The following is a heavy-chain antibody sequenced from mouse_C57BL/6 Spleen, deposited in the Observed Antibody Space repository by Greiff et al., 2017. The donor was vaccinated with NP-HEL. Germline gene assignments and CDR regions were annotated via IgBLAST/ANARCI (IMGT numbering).Heavy chain of an antibody. V-gene: IGHV1-81*01. D-gene: IGHD1-1*01. CDR2: IYPRSGNT. J-gene: IGHJ1*03. CDR3: ARNYGRSYGYFDV. CDR1: GYTFTSYG. Sequence: VQLQQSGAELARPGASVKLSCKASGYTFTSYGISWVKQSTGQGLEWIGEIYPRSGNTYYNEKFKGKATLTADKSSSTAYMELRSLTSEDSAVYFCARNYGRSYGYFDVWGTGTTVTVSS.